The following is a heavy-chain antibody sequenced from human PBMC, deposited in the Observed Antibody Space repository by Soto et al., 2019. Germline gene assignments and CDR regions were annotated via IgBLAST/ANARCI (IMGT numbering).Heavy chain of an antibody. CDR2: ISYDGSNK. J-gene: IGHJ6*02. CDR3: AKDPSYDFWSGYYISYYYGMDV. CDR1: GFTFSSYG. D-gene: IGHD3-3*01. Sequence: QVQLVESGGGVVQPGRSLRLSCAASGFTFSSYGMHWVRQAPGKGLEWVAVISYDGSNKYYADSVKGRFTISRDNSKNTLYLQMNSLRAEDTAVYYCAKDPSYDFWSGYYISYYYGMDVWGQGTTVTVSS. V-gene: IGHV3-30*18.